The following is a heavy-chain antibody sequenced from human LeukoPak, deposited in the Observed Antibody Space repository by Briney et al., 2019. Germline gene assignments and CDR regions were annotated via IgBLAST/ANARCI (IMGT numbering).Heavy chain of an antibody. D-gene: IGHD2-2*01. V-gene: IGHV5-51*01. J-gene: IGHJ6*02. CDR2: IYPGDSDT. Sequence: GESLKISCKGSGYSFTSYWIGWVRQMPGKGLEWMGIIYPGDSDTRYSPSFQGQVTISADKSISTAYLQWSSLKASDTAMYYCATAEGYCSSTSCYGRDYYYYYGMDVWGQGTTVTVSS. CDR3: ATAEGYCSSTSCYGRDYYYYYGMDV. CDR1: GYSFTSYW.